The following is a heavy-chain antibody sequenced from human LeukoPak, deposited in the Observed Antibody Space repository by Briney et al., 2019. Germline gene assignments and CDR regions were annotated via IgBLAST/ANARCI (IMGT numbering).Heavy chain of an antibody. CDR1: GFTFSSYW. CDR3: ARVFARSEVDTAMATGEDWFDP. D-gene: IGHD5-18*01. V-gene: IGHV3-7*01. CDR2: IKQDGSEK. J-gene: IGHJ5*02. Sequence: PGGSLRLSCAASGFTFSSYWMSWARQAPGKGLEWVANIKQDGSEKYYVDSVKGRFTISRDNAKNSLYLQMNSLRAEDTAVYYCARVFARSEVDTAMATGEDWFDPWGQGTLVTVSS.